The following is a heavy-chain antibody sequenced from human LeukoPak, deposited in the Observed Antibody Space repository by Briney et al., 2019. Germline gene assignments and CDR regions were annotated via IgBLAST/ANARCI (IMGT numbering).Heavy chain of an antibody. D-gene: IGHD4-23*01. Sequence: SETLSLTCTVSGGSISNYYWSWIRQPPGKGLEWIGYIYFSGSTNYNPSLKSRVTISVYTSKNHFSLRLSSVTAADTALYFCTRGRYAGTSYYFDYWGQGTLVTVSS. J-gene: IGHJ4*02. CDR3: TRGRYAGTSYYFDY. CDR1: GGSISNYY. CDR2: IYFSGST. V-gene: IGHV4-59*01.